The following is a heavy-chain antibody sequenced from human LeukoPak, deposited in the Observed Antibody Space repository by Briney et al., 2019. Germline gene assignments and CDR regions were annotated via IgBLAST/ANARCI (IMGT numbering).Heavy chain of an antibody. D-gene: IGHD3-22*01. CDR2: IYSGGST. V-gene: IGHV3-66*01. CDR1: GFTVSSNY. Sequence: QTGGSLRLSCAASGFTVSSNYMSWVRQAPGKGLEWVSVIYSGGSTYYADSVKGRFTISRDNSKNTLYLQMNSLRAEDTAVYYCARGGIGYYYDSSGYYQSQNWGQGTLVTVSS. J-gene: IGHJ4*02. CDR3: ARGGIGYYYDSSGYYQSQN.